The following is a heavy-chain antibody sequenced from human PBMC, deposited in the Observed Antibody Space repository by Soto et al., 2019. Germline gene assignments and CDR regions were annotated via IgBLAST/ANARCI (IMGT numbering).Heavy chain of an antibody. D-gene: IGHD3-10*01. V-gene: IGHV4-59*01. CDR1: GGSITSYN. J-gene: IGHJ3*02. CDR3: ARVWGGAFDI. CDR2: VYNSGST. Sequence: PSETLSLTCTVSGGSITSYNWNWLRQPPGKALEWIGYVYNSGSTNYNPSLKSRVTISVDTSKNQFSLKLSSVTAADTAVYYCARVWGGAFDIWGQGTMVTVSS.